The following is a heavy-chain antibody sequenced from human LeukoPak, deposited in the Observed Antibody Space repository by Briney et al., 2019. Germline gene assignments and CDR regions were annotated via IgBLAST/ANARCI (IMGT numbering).Heavy chain of an antibody. V-gene: IGHV1-2*02. D-gene: IGHD3-10*01. J-gene: IGHJ4*02. CDR2: INPNSGGT. Sequence: ASVKVSCKASGYTFTGHYIHWVRQAPGQGLEWMGWINPNSGGTNYAQNFQGRVTMTRDTSISTAYVELRSLRSDATAVYYCARGGSLIRGGIIGDYWGQGTLVTVSS. CDR1: GYTFTGHY. CDR3: ARGGSLIRGGIIGDY.